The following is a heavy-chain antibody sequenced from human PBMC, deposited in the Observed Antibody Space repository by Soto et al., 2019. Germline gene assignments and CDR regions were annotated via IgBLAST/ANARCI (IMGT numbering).Heavy chain of an antibody. CDR3: AAYNYYDSSGYSVDAFDI. Sequence: QMQLVQSGPEVKKPGTSVKVSCKASGFTFTSSAMQWVRQARGQRLEWIGWIVVGSGNTNYAQKFQERVTITRDMATSTACMELSSLGSEDTAVYYCAAYNYYDSSGYSVDAFDIWGQGTMVTVSS. V-gene: IGHV1-58*02. D-gene: IGHD3-22*01. CDR2: IVVGSGNT. J-gene: IGHJ3*02. CDR1: GFTFTSSA.